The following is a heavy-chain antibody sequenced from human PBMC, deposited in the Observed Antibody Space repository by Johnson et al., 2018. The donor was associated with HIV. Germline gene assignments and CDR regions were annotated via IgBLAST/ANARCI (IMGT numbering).Heavy chain of an antibody. CDR1: GFTFSDYY. J-gene: IGHJ3*02. D-gene: IGHD3-10*01. V-gene: IGHV3-11*04. Sequence: QVQLVESGGGLVKPGGSLRLSCAASGFTFSDYYMSWIRQAPGQGLEWVSYITSTGITVYYAASVKGRFTISRDNAKNAVYLQMNSLEAEDTAVYYCARAPEVRGVDAFDIWGQGTMVTVSS. CDR3: ARAPEVRGVDAFDI. CDR2: ITSTGITV.